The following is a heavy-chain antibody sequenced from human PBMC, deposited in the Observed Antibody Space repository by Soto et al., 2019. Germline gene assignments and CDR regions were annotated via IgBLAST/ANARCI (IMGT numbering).Heavy chain of an antibody. CDR3: ARGPVLRYLHRNGLDV. J-gene: IGHJ6*02. Sequence: SDTLSLTCTVSGGSLSSGGFHWSWVRQLPGKGLEWIAYISYTGSTYYNPSLKSRVTTSLDTSENQFSLQLTSATAADTAVYYCARGPVLRYLHRNGLDVWGQGTTVTVSS. V-gene: IGHV4-31*03. CDR2: ISYTGST. D-gene: IGHD3-16*01. CDR1: GGSLSSGGFH.